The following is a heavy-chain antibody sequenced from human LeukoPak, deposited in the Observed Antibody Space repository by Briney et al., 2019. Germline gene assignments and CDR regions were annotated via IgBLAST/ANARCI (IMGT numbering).Heavy chain of an antibody. CDR1: GFTFSTYG. CDR2: TIGSGVAT. Sequence: GGSLRLSCAASGFTFSTYGMSWVRQAPGKGLEWVSATIGSGVATYYADSVQGRFTISRDNSKNTLYLQMNGLRAEDTAVYYCAKGGSGRYFDWSFDYWGQGTLVTVSS. CDR3: AKGGSGRYFDWSFDY. J-gene: IGHJ4*02. D-gene: IGHD3-9*01. V-gene: IGHV3-23*01.